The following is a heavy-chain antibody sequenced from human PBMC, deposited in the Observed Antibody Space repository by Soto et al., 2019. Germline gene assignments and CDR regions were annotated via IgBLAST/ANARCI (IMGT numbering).Heavy chain of an antibody. D-gene: IGHD3-10*01. Sequence: QVQLVQSGAEVKKPGSSVKVSCKASGGTFSSYAISWVRQAPGQGLEWMGGIIPIFGTANYAQKFQGRVTITADDSTSTAYMELSSLRSEDTAVYYCARLPSGSGSYYENFDYWGQGTLVTVSS. CDR2: IIPIFGTA. CDR1: GGTFSSYA. CDR3: ARLPSGSGSYYENFDY. V-gene: IGHV1-69*01. J-gene: IGHJ4*02.